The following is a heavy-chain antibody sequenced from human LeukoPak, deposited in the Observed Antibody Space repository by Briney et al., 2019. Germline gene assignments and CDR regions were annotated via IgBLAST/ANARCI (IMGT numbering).Heavy chain of an antibody. CDR1: GYSISSGYY. CDR3: AGVLFGELFYYYYGMDV. J-gene: IGHJ6*02. D-gene: IGHD3-10*02. CDR2: IYHSGST. Sequence: PSETLSLTCTVSGYSISSGYYWGWIRQPPGKGLEWIGSIYHSGSTYYNPSLKSRVTISVDTSKNQFSLKLSSVTAADTAVYYCAGVLFGELFYYYYGMDVWGQGTTVTVSS. V-gene: IGHV4-38-2*02.